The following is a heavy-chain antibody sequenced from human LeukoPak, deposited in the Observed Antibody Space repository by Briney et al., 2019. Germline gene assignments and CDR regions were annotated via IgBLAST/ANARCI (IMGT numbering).Heavy chain of an antibody. Sequence: GGSLRLSCAASGFTFDNYAMAWVRQAPGKGLEWVSTICGSCANTHYADSVKGRFTISRDNSKNTLCLQMSSLRAEDTAVYYCAKDVGEVMFDYWGQGTLVTVSS. CDR1: GFTFDNYA. CDR2: ICGSCANT. J-gene: IGHJ4*02. D-gene: IGHD1-26*01. CDR3: AKDVGEVMFDY. V-gene: IGHV3-23*01.